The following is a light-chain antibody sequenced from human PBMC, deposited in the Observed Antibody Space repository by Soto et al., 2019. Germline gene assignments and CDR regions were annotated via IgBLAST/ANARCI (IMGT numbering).Light chain of an antibody. V-gene: IGLV2-8*01. CDR1: SSDVGGYNY. CDR3: AAYAGNNNYV. J-gene: IGLJ1*01. Sequence: QSALTQPPSASGSPGQSVTISCTGSSSDVGGYNYVSWYQQHPGKAPKFMIYEVSKRPSGVPARFSGSKSGNTASLTVSGLQAEYEADYYCAAYAGNNNYVFGTGTKLTVL. CDR2: EVS.